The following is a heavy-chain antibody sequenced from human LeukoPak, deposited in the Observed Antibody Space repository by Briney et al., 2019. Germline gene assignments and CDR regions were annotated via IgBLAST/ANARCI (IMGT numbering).Heavy chain of an antibody. V-gene: IGHV3-7*01. CDR1: GFTFRASW. Sequence: GGSLRLSCAASGFTFRASWMNWVRLAPGRGLEWVANIKEDGSEQHYVDSVKGRFTISRDNAKNSLYLHMSSLRAEDTAVYYCARDDMRFGMDVRGQGTTVTVSS. D-gene: IGHD3-9*01. J-gene: IGHJ6*02. CDR3: ARDDMRFGMDV. CDR2: IKEDGSEQ.